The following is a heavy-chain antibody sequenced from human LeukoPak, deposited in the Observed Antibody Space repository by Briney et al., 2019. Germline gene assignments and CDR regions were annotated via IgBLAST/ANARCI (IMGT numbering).Heavy chain of an antibody. V-gene: IGHV3-23*01. J-gene: IGHJ4*02. CDR1: GFTVSTYY. Sequence: PGGSLRLSCAASGFTVSTYYMTWVRQAPGKGLECVSAISGSGGSTYYADSVKGRFTISRDNSTNTLYLQMNSLRAEDTAVYYCAKGGSITMIVVVPINDYWGQGTLVTVSS. CDR3: AKGGSITMIVVVPINDY. CDR2: ISGSGGST. D-gene: IGHD3-22*01.